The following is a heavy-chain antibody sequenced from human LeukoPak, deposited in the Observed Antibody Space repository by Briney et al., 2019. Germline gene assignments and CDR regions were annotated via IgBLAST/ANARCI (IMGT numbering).Heavy chain of an antibody. CDR2: VYSGGNT. Sequence: GGSLRLSCAASGFTVSSNYMSWVRQAPGKGLEWVSVVYSGGNTYVADSVKGRFTMSRDNSRNTIYLQMNSLRVEDTAVYYCARTMATVFPYFDYWGQGTLVTVSS. CDR1: GFTVSSNY. D-gene: IGHD5-24*01. V-gene: IGHV3-53*01. J-gene: IGHJ4*02. CDR3: ARTMATVFPYFDY.